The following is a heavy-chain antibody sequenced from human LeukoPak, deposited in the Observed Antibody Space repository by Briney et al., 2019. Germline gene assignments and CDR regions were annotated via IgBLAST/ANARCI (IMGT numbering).Heavy chain of an antibody. D-gene: IGHD1-26*01. CDR1: GFTFSSYS. J-gene: IGHJ4*02. CDR2: ISGSGAST. V-gene: IGHV3-23*01. Sequence: PGGSLRLSCAASGFTFSSYSMNWDRQAPGKGLEWISGISGSGASTYYADSVKGRFTISRDDSRNTLYLQMNSLRGDDTAVYYCAKDVGKWESLHFFDYWGQGTLVTVSS. CDR3: AKDVGKWESLHFFDY.